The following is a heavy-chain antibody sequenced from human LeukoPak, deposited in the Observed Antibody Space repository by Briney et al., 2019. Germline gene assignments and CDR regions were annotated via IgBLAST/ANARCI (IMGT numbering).Heavy chain of an antibody. V-gene: IGHV3-15*01. CDR2: SKRKPDGGTA. Sequence: GGSLTLSCAASGLSFTNALVTWLRQAPGRGLEGIGHSKRKPDGGTAAYIAPVQVKFTISREDSETTVYLQMNSLKTEDTAVYYCTTSGVWGQGTLVTVSS. CDR3: TTSGV. CDR1: GLSFTNAL. D-gene: IGHD7-27*01. J-gene: IGHJ4*02.